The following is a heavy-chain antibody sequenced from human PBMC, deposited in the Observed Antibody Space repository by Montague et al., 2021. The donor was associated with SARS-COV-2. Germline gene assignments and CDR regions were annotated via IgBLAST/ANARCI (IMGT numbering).Heavy chain of an antibody. J-gene: IGHJ5*02. Sequence: TLSPTCTVSGVSITSDIYYWHWFRQPAGKGLEWIGRVYPLATNKYXPSLRSRLTLAVDTSKNQISLNLTSVTAADAAVYYCASYDFWSGYTDDLWGPGLRVTVSS. CDR2: VYPLATN. D-gene: IGHD3-3*01. CDR3: ASYDFWSGYTDDL. CDR1: GVSITSDIYY. V-gene: IGHV4-61*02.